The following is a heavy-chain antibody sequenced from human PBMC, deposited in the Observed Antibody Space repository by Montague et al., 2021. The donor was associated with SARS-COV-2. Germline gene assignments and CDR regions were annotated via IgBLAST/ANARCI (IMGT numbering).Heavy chain of an antibody. J-gene: IGHJ3*02. CDR3: ARGMYGLTETTDAFDI. V-gene: IGHV4-39*07. Sequence: SETLSLTCTVSDGSISSGSYYWGWIRQPPGKGLEWIGSIYYSGSTYKNPSLKSRVTLSVDTSENHFSLKLSSVTAADTAVYYCARGMYGLTETTDAFDIWGQGTMVSVSS. CDR1: DGSISSGSYY. D-gene: IGHD1-14*01. CDR2: IYYSGST.